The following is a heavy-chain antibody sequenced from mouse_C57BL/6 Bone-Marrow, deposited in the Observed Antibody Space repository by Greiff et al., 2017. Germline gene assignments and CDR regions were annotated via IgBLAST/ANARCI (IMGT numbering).Heavy chain of an antibody. CDR3: ASHLFLRWGWYFDV. CDR2: IHPSDSDT. CDR1: GYTFTSYW. D-gene: IGHD1-1*01. J-gene: IGHJ1*03. V-gene: IGHV1-74*01. Sequence: QVQLKQPGAELVKPGASVTVSCKASGYTFTSYWMHWVKQRPGQGLEWIGRIHPSDSDTNYNQKFKCKATLTVDKSSSTAYMQLSSLSSEDSAVYYCASHLFLRWGWYFDVWGTGTTVTVSS.